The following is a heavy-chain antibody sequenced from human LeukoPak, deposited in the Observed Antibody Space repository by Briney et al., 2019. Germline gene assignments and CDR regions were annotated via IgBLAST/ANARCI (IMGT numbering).Heavy chain of an antibody. Sequence: GGSLRLSCAASGFTFSNAWMSWVRQAPGKGLEWVGRIKSKTDGGTTDYAAPVKGRFTISRDDSKNTLYLQMNSLKTEDTAVYYCTTEKRYSSGWYHFDYWGQGTLVTVSS. V-gene: IGHV3-15*01. D-gene: IGHD6-19*01. CDR3: TTEKRYSSGWYHFDY. CDR2: IKSKTDGGTT. J-gene: IGHJ4*02. CDR1: GFTFSNAW.